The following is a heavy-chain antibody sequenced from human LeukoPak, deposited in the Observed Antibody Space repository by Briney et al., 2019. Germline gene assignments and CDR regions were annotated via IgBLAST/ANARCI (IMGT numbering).Heavy chain of an antibody. CDR3: ARVIRGYSAPYYYYGMDV. CDR1: GFTFSNYW. V-gene: IGHV3-74*01. J-gene: IGHJ6*02. Sequence: GGSLRLSCAASGFTFSNYWMHWVRQAPGKGLVWVSRINGDGSVTTYADSVKGRFTISRDNAKNTLYLQMNSLRAEDTAVYTCARVIRGYSAPYYYYGMDVWGQGTTVTVSS. CDR2: INGDGSVT. D-gene: IGHD5-18*01.